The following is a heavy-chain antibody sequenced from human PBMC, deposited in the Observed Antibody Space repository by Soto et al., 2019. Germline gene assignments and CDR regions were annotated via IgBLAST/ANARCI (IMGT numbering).Heavy chain of an antibody. V-gene: IGHV4-30-2*01. J-gene: IGHJ3*02. Sequence: PSETLSLTCAVSGGSISSGGYSWSWIRQPPGKGLEWIGYIYHSGSTYYNPSLKSRVTISVDRSKNQFSLKLSSVTAADTAVYYCARRGYGDYVRDALDIWRQGTMVTVSS. CDR2: IYHSGST. CDR1: GGSISSGGYS. CDR3: ARRGYGDYVRDALDI. D-gene: IGHD4-17*01.